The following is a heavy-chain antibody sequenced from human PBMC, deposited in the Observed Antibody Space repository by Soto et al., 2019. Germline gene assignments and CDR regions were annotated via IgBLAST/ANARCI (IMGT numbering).Heavy chain of an antibody. Sequence: VASVKVSCKASGFTFTSSAVQWVRQARGQRLEWIGWIVVSSGNTNYAQKFQERVTITRDMSTSTAYMELSSLRSEDTAVYYCAALAWYYYDSSGYYYPTFDYWGQGTLVTVSS. CDR3: AALAWYYYDSSGYYYPTFDY. J-gene: IGHJ4*02. V-gene: IGHV1-58*01. CDR2: IVVSSGNT. CDR1: GFTFTSSA. D-gene: IGHD3-22*01.